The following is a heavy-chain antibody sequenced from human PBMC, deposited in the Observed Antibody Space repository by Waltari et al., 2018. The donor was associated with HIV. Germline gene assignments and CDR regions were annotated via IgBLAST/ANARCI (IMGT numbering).Heavy chain of an antibody. J-gene: IGHJ4*02. V-gene: IGHV5-51*01. D-gene: IGHD4-4*01. CDR2: IFPGDSST. Sequence: EVKLEQSGAEMKKPGESLRISCKASGYNFGRYWISWVGQIHGKGLEWMGIIFPGDSSTRYSPSFRGQVTISADKSINTTFLQWTTLKASDSAIYYCATGPDHYCDFWGQGTQVTVSS. CDR1: GYNFGRYW. CDR3: ATGPDHYCDF.